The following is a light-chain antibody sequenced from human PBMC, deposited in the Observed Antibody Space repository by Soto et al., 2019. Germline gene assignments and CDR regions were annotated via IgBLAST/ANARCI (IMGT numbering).Light chain of an antibody. CDR1: QSISSW. J-gene: IGKJ1*01. V-gene: IGKV1-5*01. Sequence: DIQMAQSPSSLSASVGDRVTITCRASQSISSWLAWYQQKPGKAPKXLIFAASSLESGVPSRFSGRRSGTEFTLIIRSLQPDDFATYYCQQYNSYSTFGQGTKVDIK. CDR2: AAS. CDR3: QQYNSYST.